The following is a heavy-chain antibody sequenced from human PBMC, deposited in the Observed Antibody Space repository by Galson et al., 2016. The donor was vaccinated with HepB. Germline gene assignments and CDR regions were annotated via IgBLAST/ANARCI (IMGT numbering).Heavy chain of an antibody. D-gene: IGHD3-16*02. V-gene: IGHV3-33*01. CDR1: GFTLTSYG. Sequence: SLRLSCAASGFTLTSYGMHWVRQAPGKGLEWVAVIWFDGSNKYYADSVKGRFTISRDNSKNTLYLQMNSLRAEDTAVYYCTLETRYDAFDIWGQGTLVTVS. CDR3: TLETRYDAFDI. J-gene: IGHJ3*02. CDR2: IWFDGSNK.